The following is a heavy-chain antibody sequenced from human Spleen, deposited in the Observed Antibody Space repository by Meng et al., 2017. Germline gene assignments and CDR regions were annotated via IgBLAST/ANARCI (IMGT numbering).Heavy chain of an antibody. CDR1: GGSISSYY. V-gene: IGHV4-39*07. J-gene: IGHJ4*02. CDR3: ARDYNLDTAMVPSGFDY. Sequence: SETLSLTCTVSGGSISSYYWGWIRQPPGKGLEWIGSIYYSGSTYYNPSLKSRVTISVDTSKNQFSLKLSSVTAADTAVYYCARDYNLDTAMVPSGFDYWGQGTLVTVSS. D-gene: IGHD5-18*01. CDR2: IYYSGST.